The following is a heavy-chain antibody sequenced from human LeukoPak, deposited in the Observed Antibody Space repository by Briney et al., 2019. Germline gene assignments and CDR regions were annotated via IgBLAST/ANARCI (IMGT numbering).Heavy chain of an antibody. J-gene: IGHJ4*02. CDR2: ISGSDGST. CDR1: GFTFSNYA. Sequence: GGSLRLSCAASGFTFSNYAMSWVRQAPGKGLEWVSVISGSDGSTFYADSVKGRFTISRDNSKNTLYLQMDSLKTEDTAVYYCTTTPGRDYWGQGTLVTVSS. V-gene: IGHV3-23*01. D-gene: IGHD3-10*01. CDR3: TTTPGRDY.